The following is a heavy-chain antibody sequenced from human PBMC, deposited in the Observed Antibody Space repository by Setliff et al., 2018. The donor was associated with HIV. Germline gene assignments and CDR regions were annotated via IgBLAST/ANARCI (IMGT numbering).Heavy chain of an antibody. CDR2: MYYSGST. CDR3: ARDSTMVRGIITRYYYYAMDV. CDR1: GGSISSGSYY. V-gene: IGHV4-61*10. Sequence: SETLSLTCTVSGGSISSGSYYWSWIRQPAGKGLEWIGYMYYSGSTNYNPSLKSRVTISVGTSKNQFSLKLSAVTAADTAVYYCARDSTMVRGIITRYYYYAMDVWGQGTTVTVSS. J-gene: IGHJ6*02. D-gene: IGHD3-10*01.